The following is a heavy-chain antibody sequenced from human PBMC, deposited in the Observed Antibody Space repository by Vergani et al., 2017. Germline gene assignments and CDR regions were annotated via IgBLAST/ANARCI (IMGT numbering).Heavy chain of an antibody. J-gene: IGHJ4*02. CDR2: ISGSGVSA. CDR1: EFTFSNYA. Sequence: EVQLLESGGGLVQPGGSLRLTCAASEFTFSNYAMNWVRQAPGKGLEWVSGISGSGVSAYYTDSVKGRFTISRDNSKNTLYLQMNSLRAEDTAVYYCAKDICSGGSCYVDYWGQGTLVTVSS. V-gene: IGHV3-23*01. D-gene: IGHD2-15*01. CDR3: AKDICSGGSCYVDY.